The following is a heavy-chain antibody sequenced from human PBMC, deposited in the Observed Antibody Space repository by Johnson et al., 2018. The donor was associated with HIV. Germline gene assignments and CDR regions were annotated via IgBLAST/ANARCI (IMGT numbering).Heavy chain of an antibody. J-gene: IGHJ3*02. CDR2: VYSGGYT. Sequence: MLLVESGGGLVQPGGSLRLSCAASEFNVSSNYMNWVRQAPGRGLEWVSVVYSGGYTYYADSVKGRFTISRDTSKNTRYLQMKSLRAEDTALYYCARAYSTGALDIWGQETMVNVSS. CDR3: ARAYSTGALDI. CDR1: EFNVSSNY. D-gene: IGHD2-8*02. V-gene: IGHV3-66*01.